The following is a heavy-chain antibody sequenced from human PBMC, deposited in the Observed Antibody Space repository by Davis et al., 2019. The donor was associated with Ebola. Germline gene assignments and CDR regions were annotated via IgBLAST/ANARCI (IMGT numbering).Heavy chain of an antibody. Sequence: PGGSLRLSCKGSGYSFTSYWIGWVRQLPGKGLEWMGIIYPGDSDTRYSPSFQGQVTISADKSISTAYLQWSSLKASDTAMYYCARRRGLIVVVDAFDIWGQGTMVTVSS. J-gene: IGHJ3*02. V-gene: IGHV5-51*01. CDR2: IYPGDSDT. D-gene: IGHD3-22*01. CDR3: ARRRGLIVVVDAFDI. CDR1: GYSFTSYW.